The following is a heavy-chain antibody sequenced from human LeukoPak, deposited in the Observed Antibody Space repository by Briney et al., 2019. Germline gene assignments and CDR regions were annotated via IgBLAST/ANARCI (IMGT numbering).Heavy chain of an antibody. D-gene: IGHD7-27*01. Sequence: ASVKVSCKASGYTFTSYDINWMRQATGQGLEWMGWMSTNSGNTGYAQKFQGRVTTTRDTSTGTAYLELSSLRSEDSAVYYCVRTPPNWGADFWGQGTLVTVSS. CDR2: MSTNSGNT. CDR1: GYTFTSYD. V-gene: IGHV1-8*01. CDR3: VRTPPNWGADF. J-gene: IGHJ4*02.